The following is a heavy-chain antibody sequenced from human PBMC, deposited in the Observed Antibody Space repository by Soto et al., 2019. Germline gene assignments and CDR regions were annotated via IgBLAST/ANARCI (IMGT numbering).Heavy chain of an antibody. CDR3: AKGSPAGAQEQLLDY. V-gene: IGHV3-30*18. CDR2: ISYDGSNK. D-gene: IGHD6-13*01. CDR1: GFTFSSYG. J-gene: IGHJ4*02. Sequence: QVQLVESGGGVVQPGRSLRLSCAASGFTFSSYGMHWVRQAPGKGLEWVAVISYDGSNKYYADSVKGRFTISRDNSKNTLYLQMNILRGEDTAVYYCAKGSPAGAQEQLLDYWGQGTLVTVSS.